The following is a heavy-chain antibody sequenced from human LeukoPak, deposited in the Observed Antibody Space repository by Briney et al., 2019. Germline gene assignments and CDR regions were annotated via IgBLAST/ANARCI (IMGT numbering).Heavy chain of an antibody. D-gene: IGHD6-13*01. CDR1: GYTFTSYY. CDR2: INPSGGST. J-gene: IGHJ5*02. V-gene: IGHV1-46*01. CDR3: ARDLQQPGFKAAVGWFDP. Sequence: GASVKVSCKASGYTFTSYYMHWVRQAPGQGLEWMGIINPSGGSTSYAQKFQGRVTMTRDMSTSTVYMELSSLRSEDTAVYYCARDLQQPGFKAAVGWFDPWGQGALVTVSS.